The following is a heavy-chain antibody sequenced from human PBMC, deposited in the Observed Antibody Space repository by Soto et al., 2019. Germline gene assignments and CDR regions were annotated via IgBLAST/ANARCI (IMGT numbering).Heavy chain of an antibody. V-gene: IGHV1-2*02. Sequence: ASVKVSCKASGYIFTDSHIHWVRQASGQGLEWLGWINPKTGDTHYSQKFQGRIIMTRDTSISTAYLELTNLTSDDTAVNYCERDPPRFFTSSPEGAGLWGQGTLVTVS. J-gene: IGHJ4*02. CDR2: INPKTGDT. D-gene: IGHD6-6*01. CDR1: GYIFTDSH. CDR3: ERDPPRFFTSSPEGAGL.